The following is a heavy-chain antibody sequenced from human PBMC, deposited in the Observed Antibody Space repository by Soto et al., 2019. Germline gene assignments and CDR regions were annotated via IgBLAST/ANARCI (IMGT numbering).Heavy chain of an antibody. V-gene: IGHV3-11*04. D-gene: IGHD3-22*01. J-gene: IGHJ4*02. CDR2: ISSSSSTI. CDR3: ARDPYDYDDTSGYYRH. Sequence: GGSLRLSCVASGFTFSDNYMSWIRQAQGKGLKWVSYISSSSSTIYYADSVKRRFTISRDNAKNSLYLQMNCFRDFYSAVYYCARDPYDYDDTSGYYRHWGQGP. CDR1: GFTFSDNY.